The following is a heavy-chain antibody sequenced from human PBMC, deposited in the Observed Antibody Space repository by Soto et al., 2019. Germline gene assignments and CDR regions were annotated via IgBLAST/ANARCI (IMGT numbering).Heavy chain of an antibody. CDR3: ARGVSRWGGVDKVAPSNDYCDS. D-gene: IGHD3-16*01. Sequence: PSETLSLTCAVYGGSFSGHFWSWIRQPPGKGLEWIGHIHTRGSTNYNPSLKSRVTMSVDTSKNQFSLKLNSLTAAATAVSYCARGVSRWGGVDKVAPSNDYCDSGGRGTMVTVSS. J-gene: IGHJ4*02. V-gene: IGHV4-34*01. CDR2: IHTRGST. CDR1: GGSFSGHF.